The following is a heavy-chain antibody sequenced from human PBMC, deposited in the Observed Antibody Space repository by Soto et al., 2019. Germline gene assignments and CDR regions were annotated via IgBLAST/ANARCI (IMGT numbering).Heavy chain of an antibody. J-gene: IGHJ6*02. CDR2: ISSSSSYI. CDR1: GFTFSSYS. Sequence: GGSLRLSCAASGFTFSSYSMNWVRQAPGKGLEWVSSISSSSSYIYYADSVKGRFTISRDNAKNSLYLQMNSLRAEDTAVYYCARDWGIIVYYGMDVWGQGTTVTVSS. D-gene: IGHD3-10*01. CDR3: ARDWGIIVYYGMDV. V-gene: IGHV3-21*01.